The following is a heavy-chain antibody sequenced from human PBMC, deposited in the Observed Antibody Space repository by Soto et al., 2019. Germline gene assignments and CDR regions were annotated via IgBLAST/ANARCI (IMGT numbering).Heavy chain of an antibody. CDR3: ARGLTRYCSSTSCYEPFDY. J-gene: IGHJ4*02. CDR1: GYTFTGYY. CDR2: INPNSGGT. V-gene: IGHV1-2*04. D-gene: IGHD2-2*01. Sequence: ASVKVSCKASGYTFTGYYMHWVRQAPGQGLEWMGWINPNSGGTNYAQKFQGWVTMTRDTSISTAYTELSRLRSDDTAVYYCARGLTRYCSSTSCYEPFDYWGQGTLVTVSS.